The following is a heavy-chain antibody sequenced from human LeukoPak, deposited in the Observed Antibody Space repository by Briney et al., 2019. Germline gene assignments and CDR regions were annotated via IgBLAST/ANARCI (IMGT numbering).Heavy chain of an antibody. J-gene: IGHJ4*02. V-gene: IGHV1-3*01. D-gene: IGHD6-13*01. CDR1: RYTFINYA. CDR2: ISAGSGDT. Sequence: GASVKVSCKASRYTFINYAMHWVRQAPGQSLEWMGWISAGSGDTKFSQKFQGRVAITRDTSANTAYMELSSLRSEDTAVYYCARGSLSSRDFDYWGQGTLVIVSS. CDR3: ARGSLSSRDFDY.